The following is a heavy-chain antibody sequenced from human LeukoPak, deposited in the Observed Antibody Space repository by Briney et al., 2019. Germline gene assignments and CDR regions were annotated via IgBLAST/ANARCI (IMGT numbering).Heavy chain of an antibody. J-gene: IGHJ4*02. Sequence: ALVKVSCKASGYTFASYGVTWVRQAPGQGLEWLGWISAYNGKTDYAQKVQGRVIMTTETSTSTASMELRSLTYDDTAVYWCARAVSDWPPYIDYWGQGTLVTVSS. D-gene: IGHD3-9*01. CDR3: ARAVSDWPPYIDY. CDR2: ISAYNGKT. V-gene: IGHV1-18*01. CDR1: GYTFASYG.